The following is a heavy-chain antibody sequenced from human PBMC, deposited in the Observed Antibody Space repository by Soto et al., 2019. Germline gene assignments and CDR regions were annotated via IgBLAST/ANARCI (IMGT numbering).Heavy chain of an antibody. V-gene: IGHV4-39*07. CDR1: GGSISSSSYY. Sequence: PSETLSLTCTVSGGSISSSSYYWGWIRQPPGKGLEWIGSIYYSGSTNYNPSLKSRVTISVDTSKNQFSLKLSSVTAADTAVYYCASPSGYDYDAFDIWGQGTMVTVSS. CDR2: IYYSGST. J-gene: IGHJ3*02. D-gene: IGHD5-12*01. CDR3: ASPSGYDYDAFDI.